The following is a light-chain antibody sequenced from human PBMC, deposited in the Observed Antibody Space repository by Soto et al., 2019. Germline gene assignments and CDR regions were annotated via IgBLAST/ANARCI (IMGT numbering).Light chain of an antibody. CDR1: SSDVGGYNY. Sequence: QAALTQPASVSGSPGQSITISCTGTSSDVGGYNYVSWYQQHPGKAPKLMIYDVSNRPSGVSNRFSGSKSGNTASLTISGLQAEDEADYYCSSYTSNITRVFGGGTKVTAL. CDR2: DVS. V-gene: IGLV2-14*01. CDR3: SSYTSNITRV. J-gene: IGLJ2*01.